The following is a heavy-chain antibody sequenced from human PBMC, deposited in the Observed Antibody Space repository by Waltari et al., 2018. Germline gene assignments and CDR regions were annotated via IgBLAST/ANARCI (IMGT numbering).Heavy chain of an antibody. V-gene: IGHV4-4*07. CDR3: ARGRGTYFDY. CDR2: ISTSGGT. D-gene: IGHD3-16*01. J-gene: IGHJ4*02. CDR1: GGSSSGYY. Sequence: QVQLQESGPGLGKPSETLSLTCTVSGGSSSGYYWSWIRQPAGKGLEWIGRISTSGGTNYNPSLKSRITMSVDTSKNQFSLELNSVTAADTAVYFCARGRGTYFDYWGQGILVTVSS.